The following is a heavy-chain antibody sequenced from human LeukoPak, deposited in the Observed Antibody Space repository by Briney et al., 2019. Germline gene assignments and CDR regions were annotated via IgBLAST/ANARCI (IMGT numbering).Heavy chain of an antibody. CDR3: ARAGGITLTGNDAFDI. J-gene: IGHJ3*02. CDR1: GGSISSYY. V-gene: IGHV4-59*01. Sequence: PSETLSLTCTVSGGSISSYYWSWIRQPPGKGLEWIGYIYYSGSTNYNPSLKSRVTISVDTSKNQFSLKLSSVTAAATAVYYCARAGGITLTGNDAFDIWGQGTMVTVSS. CDR2: IYYSGST. D-gene: IGHD3-16*01.